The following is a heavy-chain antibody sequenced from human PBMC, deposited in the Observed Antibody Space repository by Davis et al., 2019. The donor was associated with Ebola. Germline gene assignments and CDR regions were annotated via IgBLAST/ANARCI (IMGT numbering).Heavy chain of an antibody. CDR1: GGSISNYY. Sequence: MPSETLSLTCTVSGGSISNYYWTWIRQAPGKGLEWIGYVYYSGYANYNPSLKSRVTISLDTSMTRFSLRLNSVTAADTAVYYCARQDYYVLYGMDVWGQGTTVTVSS. CDR3: ARQDYYVLYGMDV. CDR2: VYYSGYA. V-gene: IGHV4-59*01. J-gene: IGHJ6*02. D-gene: IGHD3-10*02.